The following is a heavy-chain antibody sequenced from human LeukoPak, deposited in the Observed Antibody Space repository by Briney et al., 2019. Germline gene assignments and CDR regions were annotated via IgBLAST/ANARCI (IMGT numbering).Heavy chain of an antibody. Sequence: ASVKVSFKASRYTFTRYGISAVRQAPGQGLEWMGGISGYNGKTNYAQKIQGRVTMTTDTSTSTAYMEVRSLRSEDTAVYYCAREDYYDSGSSDYWGQGTLVTVSS. D-gene: IGHD3-22*01. V-gene: IGHV1-18*01. CDR2: ISGYNGKT. J-gene: IGHJ4*02. CDR3: AREDYYDSGSSDY. CDR1: RYTFTRYG.